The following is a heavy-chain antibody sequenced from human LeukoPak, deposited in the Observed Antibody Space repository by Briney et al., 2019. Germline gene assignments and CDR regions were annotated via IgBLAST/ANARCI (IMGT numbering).Heavy chain of an antibody. D-gene: IGHD2-2*01. CDR1: GYTFTGYY. CDR2: INPNSGGT. CDR3: ARGHCSSTSCYSGKNWFDP. J-gene: IGHJ5*02. Sequence: ASVKVSXKASGYTFTGYYMHWVRQAPGQGLEWMGWINPNSGGTNYAQKFQGRVTMTRDTSISTAYMELSRLRSDDTAVYYCARGHCSSTSCYSGKNWFDPWGQGTLVTVSS. V-gene: IGHV1-2*02.